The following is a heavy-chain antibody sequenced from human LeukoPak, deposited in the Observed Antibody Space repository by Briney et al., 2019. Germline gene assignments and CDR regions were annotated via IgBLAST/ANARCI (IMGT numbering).Heavy chain of an antibody. CDR1: GFTFSSYA. J-gene: IGHJ4*02. CDR3: ARDPHYYDSSGYYWN. D-gene: IGHD3-22*01. V-gene: IGHV3-64*01. CDR2: ISSNGGST. Sequence: GGSLRLSCAASGFTFSSYAMHWVRQAPGKGLEYVSAISSNGGSTYYANSVKGRFTISRDNPKNTLYLQMGSLRAEDMAVYYCARDPHYYDSSGYYWNWGQGTLVTVSS.